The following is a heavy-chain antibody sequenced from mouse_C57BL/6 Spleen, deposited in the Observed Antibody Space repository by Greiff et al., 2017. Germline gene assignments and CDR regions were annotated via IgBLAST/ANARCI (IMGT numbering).Heavy chain of an antibody. CDR3: ARNSNYPYYFDY. CDR1: GFNIKDYY. V-gene: IGHV14-2*01. Sequence: EVKVVESGAELVKPGASVKLSCTASGFNIKDYYMHWVKQRTEQGLEWIGRIDPEDGETKYAPKFQGKATITADTSSNTAYLQLSSLTSEDTAVYYCARNSNYPYYFDYWGQGTTLTVSS. D-gene: IGHD2-5*01. J-gene: IGHJ2*01. CDR2: IDPEDGET.